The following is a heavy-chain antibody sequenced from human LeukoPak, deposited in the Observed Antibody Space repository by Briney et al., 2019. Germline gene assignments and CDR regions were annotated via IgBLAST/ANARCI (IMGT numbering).Heavy chain of an antibody. J-gene: IGHJ6*02. CDR1: GFTFSDYW. V-gene: IGHV3-7*01. Sequence: PGGSLRLSCAASGFTFSDYWMTWVRRAPGKGLEWVATINQDGSEMSYVGSAKGRYTISRDNAKSSLYLQMNSLRAEDTAVYYCAKGGYSSGWCVASYYYYGMDVWGQGTTVTVSS. CDR2: INQDGSEM. CDR3: AKGGYSSGWCVASYYYYGMDV. D-gene: IGHD6-19*01.